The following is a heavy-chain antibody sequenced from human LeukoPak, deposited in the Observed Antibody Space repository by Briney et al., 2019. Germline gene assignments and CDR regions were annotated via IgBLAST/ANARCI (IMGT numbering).Heavy chain of an antibody. V-gene: IGHV4-34*01. J-gene: IGHJ4*02. CDR3: ARGGPSGDPLDY. CDR2: INHSGST. Sequence: SETLSLACAVYGGSFSGYYWSWIRQPPGKGLEWIGEINHSGSTNYNPSLKSRVTISVDTSKKQFSLKLSSVTAADTAVYYCARGGPSGDPLDYWGQGTLVTVSS. D-gene: IGHD4-17*01. CDR1: GGSFSGYY.